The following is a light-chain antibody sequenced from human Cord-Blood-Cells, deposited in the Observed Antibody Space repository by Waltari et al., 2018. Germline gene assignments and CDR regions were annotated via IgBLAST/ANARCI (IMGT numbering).Light chain of an antibody. Sequence: DIVMTQTPLSLPVTPGEPASISCRSSQSLLDSDDGNTYLDRYLQKPGQSPQLRFYTVACRASGVPDRFSGSGSGTDFTLKISRVEAEDVGVYYCMQRIEFPFTFGPGTKVDI. CDR1: QSLLDSDDGNTY. CDR2: TVA. J-gene: IGKJ3*01. V-gene: IGKV2-40*01. CDR3: MQRIEFPFT.